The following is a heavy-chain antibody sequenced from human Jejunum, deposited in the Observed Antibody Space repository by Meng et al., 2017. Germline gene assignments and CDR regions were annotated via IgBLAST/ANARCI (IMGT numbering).Heavy chain of an antibody. CDR2: INSGGTT. CDR1: GFTVSSYY. J-gene: IGHJ4*02. D-gene: IGHD5-24*01. CDR3: ARGDGYIFNY. Sequence: LEGSVRGWLRPGGSLSILCAASGFTVSSYYMSWVRQAPGKGLEWVALINSGGTTYYAASVRGRFTVSRDDSKNTFHLQMNSLRPEDTXVYFCARGDGYIFNYWGQGTLVTVSS. V-gene: IGHV3-66*02.